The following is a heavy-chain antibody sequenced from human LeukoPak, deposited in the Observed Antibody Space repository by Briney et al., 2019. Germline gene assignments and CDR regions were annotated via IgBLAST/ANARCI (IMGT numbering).Heavy chain of an antibody. CDR1: GGPISHYY. V-gene: IGHV4-4*07. D-gene: IGHD3/OR15-3a*01. CDR2: IYAGRNT. CDR3: AREHNDYDFDGYYYGY. J-gene: IGHJ4*02. Sequence: SDTLSLPCTVCGGPISHYYWRWPRQPAGKGLEWIGRIYAGRNTDHNPSLKSRVTMSLDSSKNQCSLRLTSGARADTQFFYCAREHNDYDFDGYYYGYWGQGTLVTVSS.